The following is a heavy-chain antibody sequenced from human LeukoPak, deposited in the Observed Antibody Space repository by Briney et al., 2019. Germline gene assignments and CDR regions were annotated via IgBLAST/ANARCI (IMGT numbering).Heavy chain of an antibody. CDR2: ISGSGGST. CDR1: GFTFSSYA. CDR3: AKAVDDSSGYYYGGAFDI. J-gene: IGHJ3*02. V-gene: IGHV3-23*01. D-gene: IGHD3-22*01. Sequence: PGGSLRLSCAASGFTFSSYAMSWVRQAPGKGLEWVSAISGSGGSTYYADSVKGRFTISRDNSKSTLYLQMNSLRAEDTAVYYCAKAVDDSSGYYYGGAFDIWGQGTMVTVSS.